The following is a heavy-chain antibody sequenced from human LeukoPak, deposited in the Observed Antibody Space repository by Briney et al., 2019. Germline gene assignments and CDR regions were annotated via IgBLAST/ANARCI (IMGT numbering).Heavy chain of an antibody. J-gene: IGHJ5*02. CDR3: ARGGYDILTGYPNNWFDP. CDR2: INHSGST. V-gene: IGHV4-4*02. CDR1: GGSISSSNW. D-gene: IGHD3-9*01. Sequence: SGTLSLTCTVSGGSISSSNWWSWVRQPPGEGLEWIGEINHSGSTNYNPSLKSRVTISVDTSKNQFSLKLSSVTAADTAVYYCARGGYDILTGYPNNWFDPWGQGTLVTVSS.